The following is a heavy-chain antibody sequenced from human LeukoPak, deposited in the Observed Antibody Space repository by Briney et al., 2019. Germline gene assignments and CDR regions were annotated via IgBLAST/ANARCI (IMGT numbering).Heavy chain of an antibody. J-gene: IGHJ4*02. D-gene: IGHD3-10*01. CDR1: GGSFSGYY. Sequence: SETLSLTCAVYGGSFSGYYWSWIRQPPGKGLEWIGEINHSGSTNYNPSLKSRVTISVDTSKNQFSLKLSSVTAADTAVYYCARDLGLYYYGSGSPFDYWGQGTLVTVSS. V-gene: IGHV4-34*01. CDR3: ARDLGLYYYGSGSPFDY. CDR2: INHSGST.